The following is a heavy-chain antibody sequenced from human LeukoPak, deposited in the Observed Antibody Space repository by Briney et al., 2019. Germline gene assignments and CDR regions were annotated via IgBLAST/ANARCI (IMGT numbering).Heavy chain of an antibody. V-gene: IGHV4-31*03. D-gene: IGHD3-10*01. J-gene: IGHJ5*02. CDR3: ARGVSRITMVRGVTPQTSNWFDP. Sequence: SETLSLTCTVSGGSISSGGYYWSWIRQHPGKGLEWIGYIYYSGSTYYNPSLKSRVTISVDTSKSQFSLKLSSVTAADTAVYYCARGVSRITMVRGVTPQTSNWFDPWGQGTLVTVSS. CDR1: GGSISSGGYY. CDR2: IYYSGST.